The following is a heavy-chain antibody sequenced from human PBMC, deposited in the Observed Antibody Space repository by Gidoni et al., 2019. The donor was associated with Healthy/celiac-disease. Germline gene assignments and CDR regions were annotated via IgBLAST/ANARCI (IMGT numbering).Heavy chain of an antibody. D-gene: IGHD3-22*01. V-gene: IGHV3-23*01. CDR1: GFPFSSYA. CDR3: AKFSYYYDSSGYYGASDDAFDI. CDR2: ISGSGGST. J-gene: IGHJ3*02. Sequence: EVQLLESGGGLVQPGGCRRPSCAASGFPFSSYAISWLPHAPGKGLEWVSAISGSGGSTYYADSVKGRFTISRDNSKNTLYLQMNSLRAEDTAVYYCAKFSYYYDSSGYYGASDDAFDIWGQGTMVTVSS.